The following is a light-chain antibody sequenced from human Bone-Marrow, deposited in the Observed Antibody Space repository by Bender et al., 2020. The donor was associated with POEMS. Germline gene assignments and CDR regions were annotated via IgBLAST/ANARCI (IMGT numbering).Light chain of an antibody. CDR2: DVS. J-gene: IGLJ1*01. V-gene: IGLV2-11*01. Sequence: QSALTQPASVSGSPGQSVTISCTGTSSDVGAYDYVSWYQQHPGKAPKLMIYDVSQRPSGVPDRFSASKSGNTASLTISGLQAEDEADYYCCSYAGSYTYVFATGTKVTVL. CDR1: SSDVGAYDY. CDR3: CSYAGSYTYV.